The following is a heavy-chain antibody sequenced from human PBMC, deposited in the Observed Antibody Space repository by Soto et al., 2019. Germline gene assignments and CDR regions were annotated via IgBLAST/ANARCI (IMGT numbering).Heavy chain of an antibody. CDR2: ISAHNGNT. J-gene: IGHJ4*02. Sequence: QVHLVQSGAEVKKPGASVKVSCKGSGYAFTTYGITWVRQAPGQGLEWMGWISAHNGNTKDAQKLQGRVTVTRDTSTSAAYMELRSLRADGTAVYYCARGRYGDYWGQGALVTVSS. D-gene: IGHD1-1*01. CDR3: ARGRYGDY. V-gene: IGHV1-18*01. CDR1: GYAFTTYG.